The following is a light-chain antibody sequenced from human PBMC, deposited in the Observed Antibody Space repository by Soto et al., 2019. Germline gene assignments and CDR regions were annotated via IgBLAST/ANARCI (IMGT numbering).Light chain of an antibody. CDR2: QDS. CDR1: KLGDKY. V-gene: IGLV3-1*01. CDR3: QAWDSSHVV. Sequence: SYELTQPPSVSVSPGQTASITCSGDKLGDKYACWYQQKPGQSPVLVIYQDSKRPSGIPERFSGSNSGNTATLTISGTQAMDEADYYSQAWDSSHVVFGGGTKVTVL. J-gene: IGLJ2*01.